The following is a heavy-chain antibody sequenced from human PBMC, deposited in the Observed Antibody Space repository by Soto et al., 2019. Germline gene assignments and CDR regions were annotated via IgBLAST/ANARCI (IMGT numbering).Heavy chain of an antibody. D-gene: IGHD1-26*01. CDR3: ARGRRIVGATIPQQSYFDY. CDR1: GFTFSSYG. Sequence: PGGSLRLSCAASGFTFSSYGMHWVRQAPGKGLEWVAVIWSDGSNKYYADSVKGRFTISRDNSKNTLYLQMNSLRAEDTAVYYCARGRRIVGATIPQQSYFDYWGQGTLVTVSS. J-gene: IGHJ4*02. V-gene: IGHV3-33*01. CDR2: IWSDGSNK.